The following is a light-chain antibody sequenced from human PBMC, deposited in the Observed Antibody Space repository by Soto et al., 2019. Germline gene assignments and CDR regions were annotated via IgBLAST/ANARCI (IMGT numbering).Light chain of an antibody. CDR1: SSDVGSYNL. CDR3: CSYAGSSTFYV. J-gene: IGLJ1*01. Sequence: QSALTQPASVSGSPGQSITISCTGTSSDVGSYNLVSWYQQHPGKAPKLMIYEGSKRPSGVSNRFSGSKSGNTASLTISGLQAEVEADYYCCSYAGSSTFYVFGTGTKVTV. V-gene: IGLV2-23*01. CDR2: EGS.